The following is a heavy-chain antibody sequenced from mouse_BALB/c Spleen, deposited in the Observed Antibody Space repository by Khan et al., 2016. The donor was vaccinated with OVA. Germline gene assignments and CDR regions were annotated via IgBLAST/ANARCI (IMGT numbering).Heavy chain of an antibody. CDR1: GYSITSDYA. V-gene: IGHV3-2*02. D-gene: IGHD1-1*01. J-gene: IGHJ2*01. Sequence: EVQLQESGPGLVKPSQSLSLTCTVTGYSITSDYAWNWIRQFPGNKVEWMGYISYSGRTSYNPSLKSRISITRDTSKNLFFLQLNSVTTEDTATYYCARSVTITTVVATDFDYWGQGTTLTVSS. CDR2: ISYSGRT. CDR3: ARSVTITTVVATDFDY.